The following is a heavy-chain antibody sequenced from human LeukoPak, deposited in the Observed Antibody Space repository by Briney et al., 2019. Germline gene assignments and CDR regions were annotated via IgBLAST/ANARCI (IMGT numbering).Heavy chain of an antibody. CDR2: INPNSGVT. D-gene: IGHD1-26*01. CDR3: ARDFQNKKWYGGPGYYFDY. V-gene: IGHV1-2*02. J-gene: IGHJ4*02. Sequence: ASVKVSCKASGYSFTDYYIHWVRQAPGQGLEWMGWINPNSGVTHYAQKLQGRVTMTTDTSSSTAYMELSRVRYDDTAVYYCARDFQNKKWYGGPGYYFDYWGQGTLVTVSS. CDR1: GYSFTDYY.